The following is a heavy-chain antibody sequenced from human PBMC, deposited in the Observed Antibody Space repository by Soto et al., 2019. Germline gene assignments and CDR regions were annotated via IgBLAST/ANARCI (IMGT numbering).Heavy chain of an antibody. V-gene: IGHV4-39*07. J-gene: IGHJ5*02. CDR2: IYHSGST. CDR3: ARVPDR. Sequence: SETLSLTCTVSGGSISSSSYYWGWIRQPPGKGLEWIGYIYHSGSTYYNPSLKSRVTISVDRSKDQFSLKLSSVTAADTAVYYCARVPDRWGQGTLVTVSS. D-gene: IGHD2-2*01. CDR1: GGSISSSSYY.